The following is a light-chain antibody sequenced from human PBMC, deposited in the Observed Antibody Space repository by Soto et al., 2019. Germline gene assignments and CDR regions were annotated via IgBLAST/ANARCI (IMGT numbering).Light chain of an antibody. J-gene: IGKJ2*01. CDR3: QQYNSYSRYT. V-gene: IGKV1-5*01. CDR2: DAS. Sequence: DIQMTQSPSTLSASVGDRVTITCRASQSISSWLAGYQQKPGKAPKLLIYDASSLESGVPSRFSGSGSGTEFTLTISSLQPDDFATYYCQQYNSYSRYTFGQGTKLEIE. CDR1: QSISSW.